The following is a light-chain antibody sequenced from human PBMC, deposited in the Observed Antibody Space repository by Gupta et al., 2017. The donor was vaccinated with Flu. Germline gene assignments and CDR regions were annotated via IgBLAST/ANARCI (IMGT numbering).Light chain of an antibody. CDR3: LKYSSAPRT. Sequence: PSSLSASVGDRVTITCRASQGISNYLAWYQQKPGKVPKVLIYEASTLQSGVPSRFSCSGSGTDFTLTINSLQPEDVATYYCLKYSSAPRTCGQGTKVEIK. J-gene: IGKJ1*01. CDR1: QGISNY. CDR2: EAS. V-gene: IGKV1-27*01.